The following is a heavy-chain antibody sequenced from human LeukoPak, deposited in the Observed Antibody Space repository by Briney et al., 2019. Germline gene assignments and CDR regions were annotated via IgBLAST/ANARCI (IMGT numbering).Heavy chain of an antibody. D-gene: IGHD2-15*01. J-gene: IGHJ4*02. V-gene: IGHV3-30-3*01. CDR1: GFTFSSYA. CDR3: ARDVGVVVVVAATAPDY. Sequence: GGSLRLSCAASGFTFSSYAMHWVRQAPGKGLEWVAVISYDGSNKYYADSVKGRFTISRDNSKNTLYLQMNSLRAEDTAVHYCARDVGVVVVVAATAPDYWGQGTLVTVSS. CDR2: ISYDGSNK.